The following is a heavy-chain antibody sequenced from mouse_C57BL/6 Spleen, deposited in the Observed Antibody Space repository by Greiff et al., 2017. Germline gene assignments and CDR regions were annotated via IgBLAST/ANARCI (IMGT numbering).Heavy chain of an antibody. D-gene: IGHD1-1*01. J-gene: IGHJ1*03. CDR2: INPNNGGT. Sequence: EVQLQQSGPELVKPGASVKISCKASGYTFTDYYMNWVKQTHGKSLEWIGDINPNNGGTSYNQKFKGKATLTVDKSSSTAYMELRSLTSEDSAVYYCAREGGDYYGSSLHWYFDVWGTGTTVTVSS. CDR1: GYTFTDYY. V-gene: IGHV1-26*01. CDR3: AREGGDYYGSSLHWYFDV.